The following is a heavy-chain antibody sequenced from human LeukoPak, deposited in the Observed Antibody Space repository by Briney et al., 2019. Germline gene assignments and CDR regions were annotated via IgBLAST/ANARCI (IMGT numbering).Heavy chain of an antibody. V-gene: IGHV1-18*01. D-gene: IGHD3-22*01. CDR2: ISAYNGNT. CDR3: ATDDYDSSGYQGG. J-gene: IGHJ4*02. Sequence: ASVKVSCKASGYTFTSYGISWVRQAPGQGLEWMGWISAYNGNTNYAQKLQGRVTMTEDTSTDTDYMELSSLRSEDTAVYYCATDDYDSSGYQGGWGQGTLVTVSS. CDR1: GYTFTSYG.